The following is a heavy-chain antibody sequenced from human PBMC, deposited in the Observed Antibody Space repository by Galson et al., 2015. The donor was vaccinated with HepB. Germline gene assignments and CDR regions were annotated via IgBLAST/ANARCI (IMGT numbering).Heavy chain of an antibody. D-gene: IGHD1-26*01. CDR1: GFTFSTYP. CDR3: VRGGAEMWELMALF. J-gene: IGHJ4*02. Sequence: SLRLSCAASGFTFSTYPMHWVRQAPGKGLEWVSLISYDGSVKYYADSVKARFTISRDNSKNILFLQMNSLRAEDAAVYYCVRGGAEMWELMALFWGQGTLVTVSS. V-gene: IGHV3-30*04. CDR2: ISYDGSVK.